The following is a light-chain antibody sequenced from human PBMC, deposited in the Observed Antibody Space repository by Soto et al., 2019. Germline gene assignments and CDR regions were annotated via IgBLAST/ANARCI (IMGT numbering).Light chain of an antibody. CDR2: WAS. V-gene: IGKV4-1*01. Sequence: DIVMTQSPDSLAVALGETAAINCKSSQSLLYSANKKNYLAWYQQKPGQPPKLLFYWASTRESGVPDRFNGGGSGTDFTLTISSLQAEDVAVYYCQQYYSAPLTFGGGTKVDIK. CDR1: QSLLYSANKKNY. J-gene: IGKJ4*01. CDR3: QQYYSAPLT.